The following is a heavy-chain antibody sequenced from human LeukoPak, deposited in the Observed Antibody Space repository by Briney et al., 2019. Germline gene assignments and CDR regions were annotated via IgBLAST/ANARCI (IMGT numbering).Heavy chain of an antibody. CDR3: ARGSRATYDY. D-gene: IGHD3-16*01. J-gene: IGHJ4*02. V-gene: IGHV3-23*01. CDR2: IIDSGGST. Sequence: GGSLRLSCAASGFTFSSFAMTWVRQAPGKGLEWVSSIIDSGGSTYYADSVTGRLTISRDNSKNTLYLQLNSLRVDDTAVYYCARGSRATYDYWGQGTLVTVFS. CDR1: GFTFSSFA.